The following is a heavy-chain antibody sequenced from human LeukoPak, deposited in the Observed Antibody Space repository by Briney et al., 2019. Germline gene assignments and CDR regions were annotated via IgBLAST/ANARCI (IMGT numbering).Heavy chain of an antibody. CDR3: ARDRSTITGTTNWFDP. V-gene: IGHV1-18*01. CDR2: ISAYNGNT. J-gene: IGHJ5*02. D-gene: IGHD1-7*01. CDR1: GYTFTSYG. Sequence: GASVKVSCKASGYTFTSYGISWVRQAPGQGLEWMGWISAYNGNTNYAQKLQGRVTMTTDTSTSTAYMELRSLRSDDTAVYYCARDRSTITGTTNWFDPWGREPWSPSPQ.